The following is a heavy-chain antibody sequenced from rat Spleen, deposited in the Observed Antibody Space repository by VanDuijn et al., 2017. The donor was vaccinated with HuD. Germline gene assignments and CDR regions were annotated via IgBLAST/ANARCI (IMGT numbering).Heavy chain of an antibody. CDR1: GFTFSDYA. D-gene: IGHD1-9*01. Sequence: EVQLVESGGGLVQPGRSLKFSCAASGFTFSDYAMAWVRQAPKKGLEWVATIIYDGSSTYYRDSVKGRFTISRDNVKSTLSLQMDSLRSEDTATFYCARRHYGYTDYFDYWGQGVMVTVSS. V-gene: IGHV5-17*01. J-gene: IGHJ2*01. CDR2: IIYDGSST. CDR3: ARRHYGYTDYFDY.